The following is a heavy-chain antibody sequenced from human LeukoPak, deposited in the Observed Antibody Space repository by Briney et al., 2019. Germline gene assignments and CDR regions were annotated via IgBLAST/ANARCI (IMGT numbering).Heavy chain of an antibody. CDR2: IIPILGIA. D-gene: IGHD5-24*01. Sequence: GASVKVSCKASGGTFSSYAISWVRQAPGQGLEWMGRIIPILGIANYAQKFQGRVTITADKSTSTAYMELSSLRSDDTAVYYCAGGWLQPYWYFDLWGRGTVVTVSS. J-gene: IGHJ2*01. CDR1: GGTFSSYA. CDR3: AGGWLQPYWYFDL. V-gene: IGHV1-69*04.